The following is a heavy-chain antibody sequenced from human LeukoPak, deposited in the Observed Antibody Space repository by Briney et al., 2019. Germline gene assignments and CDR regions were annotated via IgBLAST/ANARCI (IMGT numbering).Heavy chain of an antibody. Sequence: ASVKVSCKASGYTFTSYGISWVRQAPGQGLEWMGWIDPNSGGTNYAQKFQGRVTMTRDTSISTAYMELSRLRSDDTAVYYCARATPGIPWGQGTLVTVSS. CDR3: ARATPGIP. J-gene: IGHJ5*02. D-gene: IGHD3-10*01. V-gene: IGHV1-2*02. CDR2: IDPNSGGT. CDR1: GYTFTSYG.